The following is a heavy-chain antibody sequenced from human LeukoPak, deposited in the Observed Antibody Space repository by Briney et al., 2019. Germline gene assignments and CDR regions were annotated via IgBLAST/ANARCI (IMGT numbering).Heavy chain of an antibody. CDR3: ARGISSSSGGFAY. J-gene: IGHJ4*02. CDR1: GGSFSNYY. D-gene: IGHD6-19*01. V-gene: IGHV4-59*01. Sequence: SETLSLTCAVQGGSFSNYYWTWIRQPPGKGLEWIGYVYYTGGTNYNPSLKSRVTISLDTSKNQFSLKLSSVTAADTAVYYCARGISSSSGGFAYWGQGTLVTVSS. CDR2: VYYTGGT.